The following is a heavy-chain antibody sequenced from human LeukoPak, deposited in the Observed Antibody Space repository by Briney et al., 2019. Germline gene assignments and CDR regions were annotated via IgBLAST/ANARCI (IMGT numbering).Heavy chain of an antibody. CDR1: GGSISSYY. D-gene: IGHD6-13*01. V-gene: IGHV4-59*01. CDR2: IYYGGST. CDR3: ARDLDSSSWYD. Sequence: SETLSLTCTVSGGSISSYYWSWIRQPPGKGLEWIGYIYYGGSTNYNPSLTSRVTISVDTSKNQFSLKLSSVTAADTAVYHCARDLDSSSWYDWGQGTLVTVSS. J-gene: IGHJ4*02.